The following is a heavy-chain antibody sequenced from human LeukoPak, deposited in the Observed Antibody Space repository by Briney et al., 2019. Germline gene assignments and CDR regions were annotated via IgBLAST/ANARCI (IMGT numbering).Heavy chain of an antibody. V-gene: IGHV4-39*07. CDR3: ARSMVTTDRNFDH. Sequence: NPSETLSLTCTVSGGSITNSPYHWAWIRQPPGRGPEWIGTISHSGDTQYNPSLTSRVTISLDTSKNQFSLSLNSVTAADTAVFYCARSMVTTDRNFDHWGQGTLVTVSS. D-gene: IGHD2-21*02. CDR1: GGSITNSPYH. J-gene: IGHJ4*02. CDR2: ISHSGDT.